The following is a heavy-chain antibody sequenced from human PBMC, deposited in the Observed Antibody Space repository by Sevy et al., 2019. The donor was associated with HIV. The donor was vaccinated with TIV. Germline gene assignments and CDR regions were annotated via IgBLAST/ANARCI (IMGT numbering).Heavy chain of an antibody. CDR3: ARDRGGRGDYGAGSYYNYFDY. CDR2: ISSNSSYI. Sequence: GGSLRLSCAASGFTFSSYGMNWVRQAPGKGLEWVSSISSNSSYIYYADSVKGRFTISRDNAKNSMYLQMNSLRAEDTAVYYCARDRGGRGDYGAGSYYNYFDYWGQGTLVTVSS. J-gene: IGHJ4*02. V-gene: IGHV3-21*01. D-gene: IGHD3-10*01. CDR1: GFTFSSYG.